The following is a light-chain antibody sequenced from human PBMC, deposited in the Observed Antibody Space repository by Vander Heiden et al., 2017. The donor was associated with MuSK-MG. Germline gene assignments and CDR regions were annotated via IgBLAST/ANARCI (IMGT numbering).Light chain of an antibody. Sequence: ETGLTQSPATLSLSPGERATLSCRASQSVSSNLAWYQQKPCQAPRLLIYDASNRATGIPARFSGSGSGTDFTLTISSLEPEDFAVYYCQQRFNWPYTFGQGTRLEIK. CDR2: DAS. CDR3: QQRFNWPYT. J-gene: IGKJ2*01. V-gene: IGKV3-11*01. CDR1: QSVSSN.